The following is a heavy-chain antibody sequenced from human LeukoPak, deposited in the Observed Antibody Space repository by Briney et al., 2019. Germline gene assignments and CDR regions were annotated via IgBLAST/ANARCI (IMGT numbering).Heavy chain of an antibody. D-gene: IGHD3-22*01. CDR3: TTDNYDSSGYYAGDY. J-gene: IGHJ4*02. Sequence: PGGSLRLSCAASGFTFTTYSMSWVRQAPGKGLEWVGRIKSKTDGGTTDYAAPVKGRFTISRDDSKNTLYLQMNSLKTEDTAVYYCTTDNYDSSGYYAGDYWGQGTLVTVSS. CDR1: GFTFTTYS. CDR2: IKSKTDGGTT. V-gene: IGHV3-15*01.